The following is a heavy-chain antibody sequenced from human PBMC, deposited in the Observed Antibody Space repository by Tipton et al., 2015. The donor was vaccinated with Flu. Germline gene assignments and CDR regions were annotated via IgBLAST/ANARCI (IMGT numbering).Heavy chain of an antibody. D-gene: IGHD3-16*02. CDR3: ARDPGSGVWGSYRLAYYYYGMDV. Sequence: SLRLSCAASGFTFSSYAMHWVRQAPGKGLEWVAVISYDGSNKYYADSVKGRFTISRDNSKNTLYLQMNSLRAEDTAVYYCARDPGSGVWGSYRLAYYYYGMDVWGQGTTVTVSS. CDR1: GFTFSSYA. CDR2: ISYDGSNK. V-gene: IGHV3-30-3*01. J-gene: IGHJ6*02.